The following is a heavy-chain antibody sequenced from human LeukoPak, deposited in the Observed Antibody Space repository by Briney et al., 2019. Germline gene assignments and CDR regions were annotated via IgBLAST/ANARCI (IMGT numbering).Heavy chain of an antibody. CDR1: GFTFDDYG. CDR2: INWDGGST. D-gene: IGHD3-3*01. CDR3: ARFGDYYDFWSGYYYYFDY. V-gene: IGHV3-20*04. J-gene: IGHJ4*02. Sequence: PGGSLRLSCADSGFTFDDYGMSWVRQAPGKGLEWVSGINWDGGSTFYADSVKGRFTISRDDAKNTLYLQMNSLRAEDTALYYCARFGDYYDFWSGYYYYFDYWGQGTLVTVSS.